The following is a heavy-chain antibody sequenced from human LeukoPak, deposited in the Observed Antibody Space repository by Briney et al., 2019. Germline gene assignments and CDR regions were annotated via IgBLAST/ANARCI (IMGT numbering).Heavy chain of an antibody. CDR2: ISWNSGSI. D-gene: IGHD5-18*01. CDR1: GFTFDDYA. V-gene: IGHV3-9*01. CDR3: AKGSSGYSYGWVDY. Sequence: SLRLSCAASGFTFDDYAMHWVRQAPGKGLEWVSGISWNSGSIGYADSVKGRFTISRDNAKNSLYLQMNSLRAEDTALYYCAKGSSGYSYGWVDYWGQGTLVTVSS. J-gene: IGHJ4*02.